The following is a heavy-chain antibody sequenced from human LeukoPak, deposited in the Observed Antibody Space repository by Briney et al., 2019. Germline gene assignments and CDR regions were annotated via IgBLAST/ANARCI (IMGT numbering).Heavy chain of an antibody. Sequence: GAPVKVSCKASGYTFTGYYMHWVRQAPGQGLEWMGWINPNSGGTNYAQKFQGRVTMTRDTSISTAYMELSRLRSDDTAVYYCAREGSGYGNWFDPWGQGTLVTVSS. J-gene: IGHJ5*02. D-gene: IGHD5-18*01. CDR2: INPNSGGT. CDR1: GYTFTGYY. V-gene: IGHV1-2*02. CDR3: AREGSGYGNWFDP.